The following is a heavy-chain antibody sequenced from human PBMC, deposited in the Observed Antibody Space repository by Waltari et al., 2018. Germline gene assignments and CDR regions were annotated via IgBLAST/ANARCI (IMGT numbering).Heavy chain of an antibody. J-gene: IGHJ3*02. Sequence: QVQLQESGPGLVKPSPTLSLTCIVSGGSISSGGYYWSWIRTPAGKGLEWIGRVFTSGLTNYNPSRNSRVTVSLDTSKNHFSLNLSSVTAADTAVYYCAREWDHYDNSGKGAFEIWGQGTLVTVSS. V-gene: IGHV4-61*02. CDR1: GGSISSGGYY. CDR2: VFTSGLT. CDR3: AREWDHYDNSGKGAFEI. D-gene: IGHD3-22*01.